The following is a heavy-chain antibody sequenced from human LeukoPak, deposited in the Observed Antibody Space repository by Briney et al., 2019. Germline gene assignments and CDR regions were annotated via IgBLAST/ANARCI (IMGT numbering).Heavy chain of an antibody. CDR3: ARDGSSSSVYYYYMDV. D-gene: IGHD6-6*01. V-gene: IGHV4-59*01. J-gene: IGHJ6*03. CDR2: IYYSGST. Sequence: SETLSLTCTVSGGSISSYYWSWIRQPPGKGLEWIGYIYYSGSTNYNPSLKSRVTISVDTSNNQFSLKLSSVTAADTAVYYCARDGSSSSVYYYYMDVWGKGTTVTVSS. CDR1: GGSISSYY.